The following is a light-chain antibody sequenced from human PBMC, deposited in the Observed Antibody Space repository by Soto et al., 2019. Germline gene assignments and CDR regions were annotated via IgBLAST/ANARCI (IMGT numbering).Light chain of an antibody. J-gene: IGKJ2*01. V-gene: IGKV1-39*01. Sequence: DNQMTQSPSSLSASVGDRVTITCRASQTISSYLNWYQQNPGKAPKLLIYAASSLQSGVPSRFSGSGSGTDFTLTISSLQPEDFATYYCQQSSNIPYTFGQGTKLEIK. CDR2: AAS. CDR1: QTISSY. CDR3: QQSSNIPYT.